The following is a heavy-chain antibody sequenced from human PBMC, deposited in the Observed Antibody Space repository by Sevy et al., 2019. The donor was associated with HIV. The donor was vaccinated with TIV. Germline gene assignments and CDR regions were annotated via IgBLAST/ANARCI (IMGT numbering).Heavy chain of an antibody. J-gene: IGHJ4*02. Sequence: GGSLRLSCAASGFTFISYAMTWVRQAPGKGLEWVSGISGSGGSTYYSDSVKGRFTISRDNSKNTLYLQLNSLRAEDTAVYYCAGDVLAGRPYYSDYWGQGTLVTVSS. CDR2: ISGSGGST. V-gene: IGHV3-23*01. CDR3: AGDVLAGRPYYSDY. D-gene: IGHD6-6*01. CDR1: GFTFISYA.